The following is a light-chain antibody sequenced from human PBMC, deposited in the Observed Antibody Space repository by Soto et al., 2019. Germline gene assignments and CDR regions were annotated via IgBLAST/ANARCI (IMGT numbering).Light chain of an antibody. Sequence: AIQMTQSPSSLSASVGDRVTITCRASQGIRNDLGWYQQKPGKAPKLLIYAASSLQSGVPSRFSGSGSGTDFTLTISSLQPEDFATYYCQHDYKYPYTFGQGTKLEIK. CDR2: AAS. CDR3: QHDYKYPYT. V-gene: IGKV1-6*01. CDR1: QGIRND. J-gene: IGKJ2*01.